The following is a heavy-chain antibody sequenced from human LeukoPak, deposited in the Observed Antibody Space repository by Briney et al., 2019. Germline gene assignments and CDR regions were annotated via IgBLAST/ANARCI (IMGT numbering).Heavy chain of an antibody. J-gene: IGHJ4*02. CDR2: INPNSGGT. CDR3: ASWGDQQLGGSYFDY. V-gene: IGHV1-2*02. D-gene: IGHD6-6*01. Sequence: ASVKVSCKASGYTFTGYYMHWVRQAPGRGLEWMGWINPNSGGTNYAQKFQGRVTMTRDTSISTAYMELSRLRSDDTAVYYCASWGDQQLGGSYFDYWGQGTLVTVSS. CDR1: GYTFTGYY.